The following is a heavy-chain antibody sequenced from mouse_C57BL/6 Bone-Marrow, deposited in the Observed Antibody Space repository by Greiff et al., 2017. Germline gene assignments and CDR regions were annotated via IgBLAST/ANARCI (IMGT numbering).Heavy chain of an antibody. Sequence: VQLQQSGSELRSPGSSVKLSCKDFDSEVFPIAYMSWVRQKPGHGFEWIGGILPSIGRTIYGEKFEDKATLDADTLSNTAYLELNSLTSEDSAIYYCARRYYGSSLYWYFDVWGTGTTVTVSS. CDR3: ARRYYGSSLYWYFDV. J-gene: IGHJ1*03. D-gene: IGHD1-1*01. V-gene: IGHV15-2*01. CDR2: ILPSIGRT. CDR1: DSEVFPIAY.